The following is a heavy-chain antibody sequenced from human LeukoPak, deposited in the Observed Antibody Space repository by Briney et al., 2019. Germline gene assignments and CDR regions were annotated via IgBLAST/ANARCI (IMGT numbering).Heavy chain of an antibody. CDR1: GFTFSDYY. D-gene: IGHD2-2*01. J-gene: IGHJ6*02. Sequence: GGSLRLSCAASGFTFSDYYMSWIRQAPGKGLEWVSYISSSGSTIYYADSVKGRFTISRDNAKNSLYLQKNSLRAEDTAVYYCARDRILGYCSSTSCYAGVYYYGMDVWGQGTTVTVSS. CDR3: ARDRILGYCSSTSCYAGVYYYGMDV. V-gene: IGHV3-11*01. CDR2: ISSSGSTI.